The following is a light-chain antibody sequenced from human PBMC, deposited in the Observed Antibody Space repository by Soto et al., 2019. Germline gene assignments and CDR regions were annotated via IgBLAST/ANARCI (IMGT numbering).Light chain of an antibody. Sequence: ESVLTQSPGTLSLSPEERATLSCRAGQTVTRNYLAWHQQKPGQTPRLLVYGASSRATGIPDRFSGSGSGTDFTLTISRLEPEDFAVYYCQQHGSSPITFGQGTRLEIK. V-gene: IGKV3-20*01. CDR2: GAS. CDR1: QTVTRNY. CDR3: QQHGSSPIT. J-gene: IGKJ5*01.